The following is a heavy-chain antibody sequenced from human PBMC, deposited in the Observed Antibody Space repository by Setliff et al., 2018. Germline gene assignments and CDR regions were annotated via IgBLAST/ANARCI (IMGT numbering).Heavy chain of an antibody. CDR2: IRSKADNYAT. Sequence: PGGSLRLSCAASGFTFSGSAMHWVRQASGGGLEWVGRIRSKADNYATAYAASVRGRFTISRDDSKNTAYLQMNSLKTEDTAVYYCILIGSSADAFDIWGQGTMVTVSS. V-gene: IGHV3-73*01. D-gene: IGHD6-19*01. CDR1: GFTFSGSA. J-gene: IGHJ3*02. CDR3: ILIGSSADAFDI.